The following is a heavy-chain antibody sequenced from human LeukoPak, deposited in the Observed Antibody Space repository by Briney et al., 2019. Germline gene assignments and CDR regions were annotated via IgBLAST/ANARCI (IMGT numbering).Heavy chain of an antibody. Sequence: GGSLRLSCAASGFTFSDNYMSWIRQAPGKGLEWVSYFSSSGNTTYNADSVKGRFSITRDNAKNSLYLQMNSLRAEDTAVYYCARDGGSAWFLDYWGQGTLVTVSS. CDR2: FSSSGNTT. D-gene: IGHD6-19*01. CDR3: ARDGGSAWFLDY. J-gene: IGHJ4*02. V-gene: IGHV3-11*04. CDR1: GFTFSDNY.